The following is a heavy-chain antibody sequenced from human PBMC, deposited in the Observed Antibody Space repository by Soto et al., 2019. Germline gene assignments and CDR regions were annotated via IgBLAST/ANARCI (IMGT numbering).Heavy chain of an antibody. Sequence: ASVKVSCKVSGYTLTELSMHWVRRAPGKGLEWMGGFDPEDGETIYAQKFQGRVTMTEDTSTDTAYMELSSLRSEDTAVYYCATESHYYDSSGYYYFDYWGQGTLVTVSS. V-gene: IGHV1-24*01. D-gene: IGHD3-22*01. CDR3: ATESHYYDSSGYYYFDY. J-gene: IGHJ4*02. CDR1: GYTLTELS. CDR2: FDPEDGET.